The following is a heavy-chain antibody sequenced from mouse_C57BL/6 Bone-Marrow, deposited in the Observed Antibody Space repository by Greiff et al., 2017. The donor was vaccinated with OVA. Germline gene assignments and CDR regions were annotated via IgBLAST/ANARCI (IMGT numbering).Heavy chain of an antibody. V-gene: IGHV1-62-2*01. J-gene: IGHJ2*01. Sequence: VHVKQSGAELVKPGASVKLSCKASGYTFTEYTIHWVKQRSGQGLEWIGWFYPGSGSIKYNEKFKDKATLTADKSSSTVYMELSRLTSEDSAVYFCARHERNYDYDPYYFDYWGQGTTLTVSS. D-gene: IGHD2-4*01. CDR1: GYTFTEYT. CDR3: ARHERNYDYDPYYFDY. CDR2: FYPGSGSI.